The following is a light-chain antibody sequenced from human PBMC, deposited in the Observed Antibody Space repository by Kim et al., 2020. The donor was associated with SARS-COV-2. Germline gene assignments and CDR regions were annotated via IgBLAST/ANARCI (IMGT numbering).Light chain of an antibody. CDR1: QGVGSW. CDR2: SAS. Sequence: GDSVTIICRASQGVGSWLSWYQQKPGKAPQLLIYSASRLQSGVPLRFSGSGSGTDFILTISSLQPEDFATYYCQQTNTFPYTFGQGTKLEI. V-gene: IGKV1D-12*01. J-gene: IGKJ2*01. CDR3: QQTNTFPYT.